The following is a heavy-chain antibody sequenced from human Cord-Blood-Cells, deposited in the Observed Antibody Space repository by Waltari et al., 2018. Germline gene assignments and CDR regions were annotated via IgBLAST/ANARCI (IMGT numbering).Heavy chain of an antibody. CDR2: INPNSGGT. V-gene: IGHV1-2*02. J-gene: IGHJ4*02. CDR3: ATSTPSSDGVDY. CDR1: GYTFTGYY. Sequence: QVQLVQSGAEVKKPGASVKVSCKASGYTFTGYYMHWVRQAPGQGLEWMGWINPNSGGTSYAQKFQGRVTMTRDTSISTAYMELSRLRSDDTAVYYCATSTPSSDGVDYWGQGTLVTVSS. D-gene: IGHD2-2*01.